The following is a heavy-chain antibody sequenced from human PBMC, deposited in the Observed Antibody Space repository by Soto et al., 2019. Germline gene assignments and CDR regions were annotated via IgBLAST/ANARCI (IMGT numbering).Heavy chain of an antibody. V-gene: IGHV3-23*01. Sequence: GSLRLSCAASGXNVAKFSMNWVRQAPGRGLEWVSAIIGGGSTTYYADSVNGLFNISIDNSRNPVHLQIDSLTAEDTALYYCSKELEIDLMVHAASDSWGQGIPVTVSS. CDR3: SKELEIDLMVHAASDS. CDR1: GXNVAKFS. CDR2: IIGGGSTT. D-gene: IGHD2-8*01. J-gene: IGHJ4*02.